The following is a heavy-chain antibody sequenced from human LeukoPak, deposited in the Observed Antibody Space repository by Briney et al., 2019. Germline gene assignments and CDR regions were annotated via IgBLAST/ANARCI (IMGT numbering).Heavy chain of an antibody. CDR2: IKQDGSEK. V-gene: IGHV3-7*01. J-gene: IGHJ4*02. Sequence: GGSLRLSCAASGFTFSSYEMNWVRQARGKGLEGVANIKQDGSEKYYVDSVRGRFTISRDNAKNSLYLQMNSLRAEDTAVYYCARESFAARWDWGQGTLVTVSS. D-gene: IGHD6-6*01. CDR1: GFTFSSYE. CDR3: ARESFAARWD.